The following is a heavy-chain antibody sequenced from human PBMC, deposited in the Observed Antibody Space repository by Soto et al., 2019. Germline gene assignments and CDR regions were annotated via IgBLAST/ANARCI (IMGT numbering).Heavy chain of an antibody. CDR3: ARGTEVKRCTRLYAFDI. Sequence: SVKVSCKASGGTFSSYAISWVRQAPGQGLEWMGGIIPIFGTANYAQKFQGRVTITADESTSTAYMELSSLRSEDTAVYYCARGTEVKRCTRLYAFDIWGQGTMATVSS. J-gene: IGHJ3*02. V-gene: IGHV1-69*13. CDR2: IIPIFGTA. D-gene: IGHD1-1*01. CDR1: GGTFSSYA.